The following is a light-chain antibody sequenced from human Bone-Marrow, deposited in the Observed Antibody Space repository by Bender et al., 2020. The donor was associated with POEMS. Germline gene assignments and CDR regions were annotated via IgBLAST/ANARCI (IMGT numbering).Light chain of an antibody. J-gene: IGLJ2*01. Sequence: SYELTQPPSVSVSPGQTATITCSGEKLGEEYACWYQQKPGQSPVVVIYQDTKRPSGIPERFSGSTSGNTASLTISGTMTMNEADYDCQSWGSNTAVFGGGTRLTVL. CDR1: KLGEEY. CDR2: QDT. V-gene: IGLV3-1*01. CDR3: QSWGSNTAV.